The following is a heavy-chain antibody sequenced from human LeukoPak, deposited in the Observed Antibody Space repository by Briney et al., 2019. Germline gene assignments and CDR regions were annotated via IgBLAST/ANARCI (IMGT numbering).Heavy chain of an antibody. Sequence: PGGSLRLSCAASGITVSSNYMSWVRQAPGKGLEWVSVIYGGGSTYYADSVKGRFTISGDNSKNTLYLQMNSLRAEDTAVYYCARVHYNTAMVDIDYWGQGTLVTVSS. CDR2: IYGGGST. CDR1: GITVSSNY. D-gene: IGHD5-18*01. J-gene: IGHJ4*02. V-gene: IGHV3-66*01. CDR3: ARVHYNTAMVDIDY.